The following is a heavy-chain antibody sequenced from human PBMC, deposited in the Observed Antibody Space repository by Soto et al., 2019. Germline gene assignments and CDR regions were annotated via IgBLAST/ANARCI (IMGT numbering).Heavy chain of an antibody. V-gene: IGHV4-34*01. CDR3: ARGRSRVAGQYYYYGMDV. CDR2: INHSGST. J-gene: IGHJ6*02. D-gene: IGHD6-19*01. Sequence: QVQLQQWGAGLLKPSETLSLTCAVYGGSFSGYYWSWIRQPPGKGLEWIGEINHSGSTNYNPSLKSRVTISVDTAKNQFSLKLSPVTAADTAVYYCARGRSRVAGQYYYYGMDVWGQGTTVTVSS. CDR1: GGSFSGYY.